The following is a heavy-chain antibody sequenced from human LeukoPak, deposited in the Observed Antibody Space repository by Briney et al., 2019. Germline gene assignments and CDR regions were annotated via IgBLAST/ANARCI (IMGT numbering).Heavy chain of an antibody. J-gene: IGHJ4*02. CDR1: GGSISSGDYY. D-gene: IGHD3-10*01. CDR2: IYYSGST. V-gene: IGHV4-30-4*01. Sequence: PSQTLSLTCTVSGGSISSGDYYWSWIRQPPGKGLEWIGYIYYSGSTYYNPSLKSRVTISVDTSKNQFSLKLSSVTAADTAVYYCASHEGLGELSFDYWGQGTLVTVSS. CDR3: ASHEGLGELSFDY.